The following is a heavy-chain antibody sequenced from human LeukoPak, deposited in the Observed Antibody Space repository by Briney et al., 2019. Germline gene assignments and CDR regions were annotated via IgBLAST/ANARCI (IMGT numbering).Heavy chain of an antibody. V-gene: IGHV3-53*01. CDR3: ASETSGYYYYGMDV. Sequence: GGSLRLSCAASGFTVSSNYMSWGRQAPGKGLEWVSVIYSGGSTHYTDSVKGRFTISRDNSKTTLYLQMNSLRAEDTAVYYCASETSGYYYYGMDVWGKGTTVTVSS. CDR2: IYSGGST. CDR1: GFTVSSNY. J-gene: IGHJ6*04.